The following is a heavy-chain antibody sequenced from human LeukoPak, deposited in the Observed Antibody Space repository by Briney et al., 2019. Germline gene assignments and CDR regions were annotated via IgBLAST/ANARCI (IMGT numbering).Heavy chain of an antibody. J-gene: IGHJ3*02. CDR2: MWYDESSK. CDR1: GFTFNSYD. CDR3: ARGLAVAGTGDAFDI. V-gene: IGHV3-33*01. D-gene: IGHD6-19*01. Sequence: GGSLRLSCAASGFTFNSYDMLWVRQAPGKGLEWVAIMWYDESSKYYADSVKGRFTISRDNSKNTLYLQMNSLRAEDTAVYYCARGLAVAGTGDAFDIWGQGTMVTVSS.